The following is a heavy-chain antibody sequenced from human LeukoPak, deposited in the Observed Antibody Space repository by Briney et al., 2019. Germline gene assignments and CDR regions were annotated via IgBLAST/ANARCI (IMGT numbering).Heavy chain of an antibody. Sequence: SETLSLTCSVSGGSMRNSQSYWGWIRQPPGKGLEWIGSKFFSSTAFHNASLKVRVTISVDTSKNQFSLSLRSVTAADTAVYYCVRDLDASRGHPSNWFHPWDQGTLVTVSS. V-gene: IGHV4-39*07. CDR1: GGSMRNSQSY. J-gene: IGHJ5*02. CDR3: VRDLDASRGHPSNWFHP. CDR2: KFFSSTA. D-gene: IGHD2-15*01.